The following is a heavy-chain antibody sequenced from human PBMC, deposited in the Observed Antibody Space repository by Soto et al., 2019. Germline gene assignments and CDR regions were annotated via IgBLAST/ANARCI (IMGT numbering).Heavy chain of an antibody. CDR3: ARARTNGVYCGMDV. CDR2: ISSGSSTI. D-gene: IGHD2-8*01. CDR1: GFTFSPYS. V-gene: IGHV3-48*02. Sequence: EVQLVESGGGLVQPGGSLRLSCAASGFTFSPYSMNWVRQASGKGLEWVSYISSGSSTIYYADSVKGRFTISRDNAKNSPYLQMNSLGDEDTAVYYCARARTNGVYCGMDVWGQGTTVTVSS. J-gene: IGHJ6*02.